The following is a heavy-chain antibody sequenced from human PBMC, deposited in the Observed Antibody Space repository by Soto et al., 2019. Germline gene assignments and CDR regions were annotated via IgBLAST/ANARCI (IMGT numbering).Heavy chain of an antibody. CDR1: GYSFTSYW. J-gene: IGHJ5*02. CDR2: IYPGDSDT. Sequence: PGESLKISCKGSGYSFTSYWIGWVRQMPGKGLEWMGIIYPGDSDTRYSPSFQGQVTISADKSISTAYLQWSSLKASDTAMYYCAXHPGVLVATFWFDPWGQGTLVTVSS. CDR3: AXHPGVLVATFWFDP. D-gene: IGHD5-12*01. V-gene: IGHV5-51*01.